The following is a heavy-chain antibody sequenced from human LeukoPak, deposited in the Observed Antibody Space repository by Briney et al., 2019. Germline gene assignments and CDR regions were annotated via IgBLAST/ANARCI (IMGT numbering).Heavy chain of an antibody. CDR1: GGSISSYD. V-gene: IGHV4-4*07. CDR3: ARDTYRLTGSSGHDAFNV. J-gene: IGHJ3*01. CDR2: IYTSGST. Sequence: SETLSLTCALSGGSISSYDLSWIRQPAGKGLEWIGRIYTSGSTNYNPSLKSRVTMSVDTSKNQSSLKLSSVTAADTAVYYCARDTYRLTGSSGHDAFNVSGQGIMVTVSS. D-gene: IGHD2-15*01.